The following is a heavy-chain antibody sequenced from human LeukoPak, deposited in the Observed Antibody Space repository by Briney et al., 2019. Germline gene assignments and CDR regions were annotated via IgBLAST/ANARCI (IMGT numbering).Heavy chain of an antibody. J-gene: IGHJ5*02. CDR2: INHSGST. CDR3: ARLITMVRGVILAVSYNWFDP. V-gene: IGHV4-34*01. CDR1: GFTVSSNY. D-gene: IGHD3-10*01. Sequence: GSLRLSCAASGFTVSSNYMSWVRQPPGKGLEWIGEINHSGSTNYNPSLKSRVTISVDTSKNQFSLKLSSVTAADTAVYYCARLITMVRGVILAVSYNWFDPWGQGTLVTVSS.